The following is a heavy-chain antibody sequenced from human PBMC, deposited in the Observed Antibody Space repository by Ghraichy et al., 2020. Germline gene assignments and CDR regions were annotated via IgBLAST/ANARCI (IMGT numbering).Heavy chain of an antibody. V-gene: IGHV3-74*01. CDR2: INSDGSST. CDR1: GFTFSSYW. J-gene: IGHJ6*02. CDR3: ARGPNYSRTYYYYYGMDV. D-gene: IGHD4-11*01. Sequence: GGSLRLSCAASGFTFSSYWMHWVRQAPGKGLVWVSRINSDGSSTSYADSVKGRFTISRDNAKNTLYLQMNSLRAEDTAVYYCARGPNYSRTYYYYYGMDVWGQGTTVTVSS.